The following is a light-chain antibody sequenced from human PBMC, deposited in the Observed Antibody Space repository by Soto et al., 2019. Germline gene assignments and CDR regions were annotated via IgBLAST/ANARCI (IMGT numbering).Light chain of an antibody. CDR2: EVS. CDR1: SSDVGNYNL. Sequence: QSALTQPASVSGSPGQSITISCTGTSSDVGNYNLVSWYQQHPGTGPKLMIYEVSKRPSGVSNRFPGSKSGNAASLTISGLQAEDEADYYRCSYPGPSTYVVFGGEPKVTVL. V-gene: IGLV2-23*02. J-gene: IGLJ2*01. CDR3: CSYPGPSTYVV.